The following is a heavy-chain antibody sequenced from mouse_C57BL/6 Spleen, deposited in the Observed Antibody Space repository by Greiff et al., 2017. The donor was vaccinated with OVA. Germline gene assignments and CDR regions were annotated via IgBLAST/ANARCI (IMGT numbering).Heavy chain of an antibody. V-gene: IGHV3-1*01. D-gene: IGHD4-1*01. Sequence: EVQVVESGPGMVKPSQSLSLTCTVTGYSITSGYDWHWIRHFPGNKLEWMGYISYSGSTNYNPSLKSRISITHDTSKNHFFLKLNSVTTEDTATYYCARGEVLGLDYWGQGTSVTVSS. CDR2: ISYSGST. CDR3: ARGEVLGLDY. CDR1: GYSITSGYD. J-gene: IGHJ4*01.